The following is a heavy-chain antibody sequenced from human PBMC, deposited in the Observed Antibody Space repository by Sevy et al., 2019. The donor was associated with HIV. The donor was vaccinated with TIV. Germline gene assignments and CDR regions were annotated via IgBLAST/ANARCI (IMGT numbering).Heavy chain of an antibody. D-gene: IGHD6-19*01. CDR1: GFTVNDKY. CDR3: VSLFLSYRSGWSYFDY. Sequence: GGYLRLSCAISGFTVNDKYIIWVRQAPGKGLEWVSVIFSSGSTYYAHSAKGRFTISRDNSKNTVDLQMNSVRAEDTAVYYCVSLFLSYRSGWSYFDYWGHGTLVTVSS. V-gene: IGHV3-66*02. CDR2: IFSSGST. J-gene: IGHJ4*01.